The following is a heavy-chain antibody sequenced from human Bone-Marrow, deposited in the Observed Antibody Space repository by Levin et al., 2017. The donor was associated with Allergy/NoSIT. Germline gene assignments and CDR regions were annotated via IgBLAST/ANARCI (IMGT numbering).Heavy chain of an antibody. CDR3: ANQISSGY. CDR2: ISYDGSIK. D-gene: IGHD3-10*01. Sequence: GGSLRLSCAASGFIISGFGMHWVRQAPGKGLEWVAVISYDGSIKSYADSVKGRFTISRDNSKNTLYLQMNSLRTEDTALYYCANQISSGYWGQGTLVTVSS. V-gene: IGHV3-30*18. CDR1: GFIISGFG. J-gene: IGHJ4*02.